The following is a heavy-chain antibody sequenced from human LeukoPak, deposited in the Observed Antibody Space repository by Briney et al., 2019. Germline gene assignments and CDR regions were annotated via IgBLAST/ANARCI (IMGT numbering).Heavy chain of an antibody. CDR2: INPNSGDT. Sequence: ASVKVSCKASGYTFTGYYMHWVRQAPGQGVECMGWINPNSGDTYYAQKFQGRVTMTRDTSISTAYMELSSPRSDDTAMYYCARTSSTTVVTSHWGQGTLVTVSS. CDR1: GYTFTGYY. V-gene: IGHV1-2*02. D-gene: IGHD4-23*01. J-gene: IGHJ4*02. CDR3: ARTSSTTVVTSH.